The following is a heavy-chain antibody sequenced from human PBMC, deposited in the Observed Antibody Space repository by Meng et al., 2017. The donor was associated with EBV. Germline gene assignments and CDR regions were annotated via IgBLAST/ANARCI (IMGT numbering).Heavy chain of an antibody. CDR2: IIPIFGTA. CDR3: ARGYRGSSWYLGY. V-gene: IGHV1-69*01. CDR1: GGTFSSYA. J-gene: IGHJ4*02. D-gene: IGHD6-13*01. Sequence: QVPGGKLGGEVKKPGSSVKVSCKASGGTFSSYAISWVRQAPGQGLEWMGGIIPIFGTANYAQKFQGRVTITADESTSTAYMELSSLRSEDTAVYYCARGYRGSSWYLGYWGQGTLVTVSS.